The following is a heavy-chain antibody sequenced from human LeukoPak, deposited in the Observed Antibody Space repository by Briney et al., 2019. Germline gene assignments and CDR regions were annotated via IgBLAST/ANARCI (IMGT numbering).Heavy chain of an antibody. D-gene: IGHD2-2*01. V-gene: IGHV1-2*04. CDR3: VCSSTGYYYGMDV. Sequence: ASVKVSCKASGYTFTSYYMHWVRQAPGQGLEWMGWINPNSGGTNYAQKFQGWVTMTRDTSISTAYMELSRLRSDDTAVYYCVCSSTGYYYGMDVWGQGTTVTVSS. J-gene: IGHJ6*02. CDR2: INPNSGGT. CDR1: GYTFTSYY.